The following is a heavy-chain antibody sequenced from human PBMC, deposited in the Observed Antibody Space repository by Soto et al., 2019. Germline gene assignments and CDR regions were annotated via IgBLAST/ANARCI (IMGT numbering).Heavy chain of an antibody. V-gene: IGHV1-8*01. CDR3: ARPVLAAAGRYYFDY. Sequence: QVQLVQSGAEVKKPGASVKVSCKASGYTFTSYDINWVRQATGQGLEWMGWMNPNSGNTGYAQKFQGRVIMTRNTSISTAYMELTCLRSEGTAVYYCARPVLAAAGRYYFDYWGQGTLVTVSS. J-gene: IGHJ4*02. D-gene: IGHD6-13*01. CDR1: GYTFTSYD. CDR2: MNPNSGNT.